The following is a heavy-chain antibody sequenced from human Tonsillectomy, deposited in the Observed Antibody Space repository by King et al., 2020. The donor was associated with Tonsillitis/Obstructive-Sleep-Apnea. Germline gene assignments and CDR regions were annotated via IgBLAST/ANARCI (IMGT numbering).Heavy chain of an antibody. J-gene: IGHJ4*02. CDR1: GYTFTGYY. Sequence: QLVQSGAEVKKPGASVKVSCRASGYTFTGYYMHWVRQAPGQGLEWMGWINPNSGGTKYAQKFQGRVTMTRDTSISTAYMELSRLRSDDTAVYYCARGGVGADFDYWGQGTLVTVSS. D-gene: IGHD1-26*01. CDR3: ARGGVGADFDY. V-gene: IGHV1-2*02. CDR2: INPNSGGT.